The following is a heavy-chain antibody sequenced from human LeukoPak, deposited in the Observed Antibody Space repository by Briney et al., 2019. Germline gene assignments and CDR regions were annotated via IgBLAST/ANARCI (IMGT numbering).Heavy chain of an antibody. Sequence: PSETLSLTCTVSGGSISSSSSYWNWIRQPPGKGLEWIGGIYYSGSTYYNPSLKSRVTISVDTSKNQFSLKLSSVTAADTAVYYCAREYSSSWFPAWGQGTLVTVSS. CDR2: IYYSGST. D-gene: IGHD6-13*01. CDR1: GGSISSSSSY. V-gene: IGHV4-39*07. CDR3: AREYSSSWFPA. J-gene: IGHJ5*02.